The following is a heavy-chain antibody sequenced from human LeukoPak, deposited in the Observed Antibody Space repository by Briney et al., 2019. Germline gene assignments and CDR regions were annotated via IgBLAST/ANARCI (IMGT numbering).Heavy chain of an antibody. CDR2: MNPNSGNT. D-gene: IGHD5-24*01. CDR1: GYTFTSYD. V-gene: IGHV1-8*01. Sequence: ASVKVSCKASGYTFTSYDINWVRQATGQGLEWMGWMNPNSGNTGYAQKFQGRVTMTRNTSISTAYMELSSLRSEDTAVYFCARVRDGYNDAYDIWGQGTMVTVSS. CDR3: ARVRDGYNDAYDI. J-gene: IGHJ3*02.